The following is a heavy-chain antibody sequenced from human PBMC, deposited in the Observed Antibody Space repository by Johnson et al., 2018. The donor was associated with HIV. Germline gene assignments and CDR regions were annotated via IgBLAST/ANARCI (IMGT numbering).Heavy chain of an antibody. J-gene: IGHJ3*02. CDR3: ARANRGRNDAFDI. V-gene: IGHV3-20*04. CDR1: GFTFDDYG. Sequence: VQLVESGGGVVRPGGSLRLSCAASGFTFDDYGMTWVRQAPGKGLEWVSAISGSGGSTGYADSVKGRFTISRDNAKNSLYLQMNSLRAEDTAVYYCARANRGRNDAFDIWGQGTMVTVSS. D-gene: IGHD2-15*01. CDR2: ISGSGGST.